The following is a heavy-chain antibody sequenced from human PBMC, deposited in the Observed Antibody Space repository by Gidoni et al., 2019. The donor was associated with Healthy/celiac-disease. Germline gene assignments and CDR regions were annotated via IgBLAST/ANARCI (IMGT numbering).Heavy chain of an antibody. Sequence: QVQLVESGGGVVQPGRSLRLSWAASGFTFSSYAMHWVRQAPGKGLEWVAVISYDGSNKYYADSVKGRFTISRDNSKNTLYLQMNSLRAEDTAVYYCARGSGAVAYFDYWGQGTLVTVSS. J-gene: IGHJ4*02. V-gene: IGHV3-30-3*01. D-gene: IGHD6-19*01. CDR2: ISYDGSNK. CDR1: GFTFSSYA. CDR3: ARGSGAVAYFDY.